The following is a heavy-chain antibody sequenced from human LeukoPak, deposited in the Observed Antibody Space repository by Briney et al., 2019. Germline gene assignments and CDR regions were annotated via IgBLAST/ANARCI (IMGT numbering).Heavy chain of an antibody. V-gene: IGHV4-59*01. Sequence: SETLSLTCTVSGGSISSYYWSWIRQPPGKGLEWIGYIYYSGSANYNPSLKSRVTISVDTSKNQFSLKLSSVTAADTAVYYCARDSSGFFDYWGQGTLVTVSS. D-gene: IGHD6-19*01. J-gene: IGHJ4*02. CDR3: ARDSSGFFDY. CDR1: GGSISSYY. CDR2: IYYSGSA.